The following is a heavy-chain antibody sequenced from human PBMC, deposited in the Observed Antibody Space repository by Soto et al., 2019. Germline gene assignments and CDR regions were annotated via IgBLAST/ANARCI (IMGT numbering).Heavy chain of an antibody. J-gene: IGHJ3*02. CDR3: ARASRADAFDI. Sequence: ETLSLTCTLSGAPITRYYSSWLRQSPEKGLEWIGYIYYSGRADYNPSLKTRVTMSVDTSKIQFSLKLTSVTAADTAMYYCARASRADAFDIWGQGTVVTVSS. CDR2: IYYSGRA. CDR1: GAPITRYY. V-gene: IGHV4-59*12.